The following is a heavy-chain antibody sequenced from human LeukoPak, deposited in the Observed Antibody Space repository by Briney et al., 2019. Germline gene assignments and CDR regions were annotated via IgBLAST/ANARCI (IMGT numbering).Heavy chain of an antibody. J-gene: IGHJ5*02. CDR3: ARDLIIRTAPS. Sequence: PGGSLRLSCAASGFTFSDYTMHWVRQAPGKGLEWVAVISYDGRNKYYGDSVKGRFTVSRDNSKNTLYLQMNSLRGDDTAVYYCARDLIIRTAPSWGQGTLVTVSS. D-gene: IGHD1-1*01. V-gene: IGHV3-30*04. CDR2: ISYDGRNK. CDR1: GFTFSDYT.